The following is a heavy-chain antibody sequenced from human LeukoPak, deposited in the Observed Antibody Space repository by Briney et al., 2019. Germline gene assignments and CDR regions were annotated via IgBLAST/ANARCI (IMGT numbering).Heavy chain of an antibody. D-gene: IGHD1-1*01. V-gene: IGHV4-38-2*01. J-gene: IGHJ4*02. Sequence: SENLSLTCGVSGYPIGSGYFWGWIRQPPGRGLEWIATIYYSGTTYYNPSLKSRITISMDTSKNRFSLKLTSVTAADTALYYCARHGNYNWNDGRTFDYWGQGTLVTVSS. CDR1: GYPIGSGYF. CDR2: IYYSGTT. CDR3: ARHGNYNWNDGRTFDY.